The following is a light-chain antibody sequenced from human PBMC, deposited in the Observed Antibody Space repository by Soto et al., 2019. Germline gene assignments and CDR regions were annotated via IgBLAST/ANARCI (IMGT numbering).Light chain of an antibody. CDR2: EVT. CDR1: SSDVGLYDF. J-gene: IGLJ2*01. Sequence: QSALTQPASVSGSPGQSITISCTGASSDVGLYDFVSWYQQHPGKAPKLLIYEVTYRPSGVSSRFSGSKSGNTASLTISGLQAEDEADYYCSSYTSVTIVVFGGGTKVTVL. V-gene: IGLV2-14*01. CDR3: SSYTSVTIVV.